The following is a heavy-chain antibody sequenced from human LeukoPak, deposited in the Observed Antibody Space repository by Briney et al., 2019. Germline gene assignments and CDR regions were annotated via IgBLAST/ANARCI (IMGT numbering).Heavy chain of an antibody. CDR3: AKGRDKYQLLSKNWFDP. V-gene: IGHV3-9*01. D-gene: IGHD2-2*01. Sequence: GRSLRLSCAAPGFTFDDYAMHWVRRAPGKGLEWVSGISWNSGSIGYADSVKGRFTIPRDNAKNSLYLQMNSLRAEDTALYYCAKGRDKYQLLSKNWFDPWGQGTLVTVSS. CDR1: GFTFDDYA. CDR2: ISWNSGSI. J-gene: IGHJ5*02.